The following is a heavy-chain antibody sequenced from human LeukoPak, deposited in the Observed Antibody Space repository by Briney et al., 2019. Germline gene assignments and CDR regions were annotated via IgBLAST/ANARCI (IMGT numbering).Heavy chain of an antibody. J-gene: IGHJ4*02. Sequence: GSLRLSCAASGFTFSSYGMHWVRQAPGKGLEWVAVISYDGSNKYYADSVKGRFTISRDNSKNTLYLQMNSLRAEDTAVYYCAKEGITMVRGVIADFDYWGQGTLVTVSS. CDR2: ISYDGSNK. CDR3: AKEGITMVRGVIADFDY. D-gene: IGHD3-10*01. CDR1: GFTFSSYG. V-gene: IGHV3-30*18.